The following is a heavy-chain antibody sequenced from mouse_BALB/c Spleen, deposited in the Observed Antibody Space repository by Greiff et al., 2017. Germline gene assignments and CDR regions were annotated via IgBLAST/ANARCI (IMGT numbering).Heavy chain of an antibody. J-gene: IGHJ4*01. CDR3: ARRDDYDYYCAMDY. Sequence: QVTLKVSGPGILQPSQTLSLTCSFSGFSLSTSGMGVSWIRQPSGKGLEWLAHIYWDDDKRYNPSLKSRLTISKDTSRNQVFLKITSVDTADTATYYCARRDDYDYYCAMDYWGQGTSVTVSS. CDR2: IYWDDDK. D-gene: IGHD2-4*01. CDR1: GFSLSTSGMG. V-gene: IGHV8-12*01.